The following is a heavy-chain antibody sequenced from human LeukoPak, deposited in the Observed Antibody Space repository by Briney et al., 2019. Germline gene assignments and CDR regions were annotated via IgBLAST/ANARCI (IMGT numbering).Heavy chain of an antibody. J-gene: IGHJ3*02. V-gene: IGHV4-31*03. CDR1: GGSISSGGYY. D-gene: IGHD3-9*01. CDR3: AGVERYFDWLYGAFDI. CDR2: IYYSGST. Sequence: SQTLSLTCTVSGGSISSGGYYWRWIRQHPGKGLEWIGYIYYSGSTYYNPSLKSRVTISVDTSKNQFSLKLSSVTAADTAVYYCAGVERYFDWLYGAFDIWGQGTMVTVSS.